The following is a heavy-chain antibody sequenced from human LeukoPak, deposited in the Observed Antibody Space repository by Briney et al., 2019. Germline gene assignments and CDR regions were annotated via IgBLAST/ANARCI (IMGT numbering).Heavy chain of an antibody. CDR1: GFTFSSYW. D-gene: IGHD3-10*01. V-gene: IGHV3-74*01. CDR2: ISSDGSST. J-gene: IGHJ4*02. CDR3: ARDPSYYGSGSYQY. Sequence: PGGSLRLSCAASGFTFSSYWMHWVRQAPGKGLVWVSRISSDGSSTSYADSVKGRFTISRDNAKNTLYLQMNSLRAEDTAVYYCARDPSYYGSGSYQYWGQGTLVTVSS.